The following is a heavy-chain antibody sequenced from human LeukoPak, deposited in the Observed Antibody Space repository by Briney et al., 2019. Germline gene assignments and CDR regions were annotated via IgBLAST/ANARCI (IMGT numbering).Heavy chain of an antibody. V-gene: IGHV1-69*13. CDR2: IIPIFGTA. Sequence: ASVKVSCKASGGTFSSYATSWVRQAPGQGLEWMGGIIPIFGTANYAQKFQGRVTITADESTSTAYMELSSLRSEDTAVYYCAVAAAGTFYYYYYYMDVWGKGTTVTVSS. D-gene: IGHD6-13*01. CDR3: AVAAAGTFYYYYYYMDV. J-gene: IGHJ6*03. CDR1: GGTFSSYA.